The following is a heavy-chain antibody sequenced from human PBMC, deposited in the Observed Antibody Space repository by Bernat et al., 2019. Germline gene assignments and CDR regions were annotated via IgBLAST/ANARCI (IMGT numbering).Heavy chain of an antibody. V-gene: IGHV3-23*01. CDR1: GFTFSSYA. Sequence: EVQVLESGGGLVQPGGSLRLSCAASGFTFSSYAMSWVRQAPGKGLEWVSAISGSGTSTYYADSVQGRFTITRDNSKNTLYMQMNSLRAEDTAVYYCARDFRMTTVTTGWGQGTLVTVSS. D-gene: IGHD4-11*01. CDR3: ARDFRMTTVTTG. J-gene: IGHJ4*02. CDR2: ISGSGTST.